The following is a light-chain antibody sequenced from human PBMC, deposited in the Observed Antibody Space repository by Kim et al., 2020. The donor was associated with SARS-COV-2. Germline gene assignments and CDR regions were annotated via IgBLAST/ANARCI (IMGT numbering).Light chain of an antibody. V-gene: IGLV6-57*03. CDR3: QSYNRSNVV. CDR1: GGRIDDNY. Sequence: GKPVNISCTRSGGRIDDNYVQWYQPRPGGVPTTVIYEDDQRPSGVSDRFSGSIDNSSNSASLTISGLKTEDEADYYCQSYNRSNVVFGGGTQLTVL. J-gene: IGLJ2*01. CDR2: EDD.